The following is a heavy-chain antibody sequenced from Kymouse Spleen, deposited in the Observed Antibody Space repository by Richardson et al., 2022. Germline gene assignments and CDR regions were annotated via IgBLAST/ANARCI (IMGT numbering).Heavy chain of an antibody. D-gene: IGHD4-11,IGHD4-11*01. CDR2: ISSSSSTI. CDR3: ARERVYSNYDYYFDY. Sequence: EVQLVESGGGLVQPGGSLRLSCAASGFTFSSYSMNWVRQAPGKGLEWVSYISSSSSTIYYADSVKGRFTISRDNAKNSLYLQMNSLRDEDTAVYYCARERVYSNYDYYFDYWGQGTLVTVSS. V-gene: IGHV3-48*02. J-gene: IGHJ4*02. CDR1: GFTFSSYS.